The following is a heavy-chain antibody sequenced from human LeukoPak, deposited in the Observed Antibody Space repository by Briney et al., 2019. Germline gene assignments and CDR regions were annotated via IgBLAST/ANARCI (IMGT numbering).Heavy chain of an antibody. CDR3: ARGYCTSSSCYNDY. CDR2: MSFDVNNK. Sequence: GGSLRLSCATSGFTFSSYACHWVRQAPGKGLEWVATMSFDVNNKYYADSVRGRFTISRDNSKNTLYLQMNSLRAEDTAVYSRARGYCTSSSCYNDYWGQGTLVTVSS. J-gene: IGHJ4*02. D-gene: IGHD2-2*02. V-gene: IGHV3-30*04. CDR1: GFTFSSYA.